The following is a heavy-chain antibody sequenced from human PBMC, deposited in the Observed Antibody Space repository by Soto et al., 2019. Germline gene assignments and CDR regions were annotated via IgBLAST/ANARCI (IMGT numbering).Heavy chain of an antibody. CDR2: ISSNGGST. Sequence: PGGSLRLSCAASGFTFSSYAMHWVRQAPGKGLEYVSAISSNGGSTYYANSVKGRFTISRDNSKNTLYLQMGSLRAEDVAVYYCARSEGIAYGSGSYYNVPARTFYYYYGMDVWGQGTTVTVSS. J-gene: IGHJ6*02. CDR3: ARSEGIAYGSGSYYNVPARTFYYYYGMDV. CDR1: GFTFSSYA. D-gene: IGHD3-10*01. V-gene: IGHV3-64*01.